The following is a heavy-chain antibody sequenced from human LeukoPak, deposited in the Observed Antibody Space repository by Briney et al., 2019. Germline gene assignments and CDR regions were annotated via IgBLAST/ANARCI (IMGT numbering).Heavy chain of an antibody. V-gene: IGHV3-30*18. Sequence: GGSLRLSCAASGFTFSSYGMHWVRQAPGKGLEWVAVISHDGSNKYYADSVKGRFTISRDNSKNTLYLQMNSLRAEDTAVYYCAKDWDHDYGDYDHFLWGQGTLVTVSS. CDR1: GFTFSSYG. CDR2: ISHDGSNK. J-gene: IGHJ4*02. D-gene: IGHD4-17*01. CDR3: AKDWDHDYGDYDHFL.